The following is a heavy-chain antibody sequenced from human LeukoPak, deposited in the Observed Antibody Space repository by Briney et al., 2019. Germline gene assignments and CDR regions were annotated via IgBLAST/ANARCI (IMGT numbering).Heavy chain of an antibody. CDR3: ARVGIAAAGTRPDAFDI. CDR1: GGSTSSGDYY. CDR2: IYYSGST. V-gene: IGHV4-30-4*01. Sequence: SETLSLTCTVSGGSTSSGDYYWSWIRQPPGKGLEWIGYIYYSGSTYYNPSLKSRVTISVDTSKNQFSLKLSSVTAADTAVYYCARVGIAAAGTRPDAFDIWGQGTMVTVSS. J-gene: IGHJ3*02. D-gene: IGHD6-13*01.